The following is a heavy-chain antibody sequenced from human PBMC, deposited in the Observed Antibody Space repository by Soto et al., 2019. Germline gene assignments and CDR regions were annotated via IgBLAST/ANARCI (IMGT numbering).Heavy chain of an antibody. J-gene: IGHJ6*02. CDR1: GGYISSGGHY. V-gene: IGHV4-61*02. D-gene: IGHD5-18*01. CDR2: IYMNGRT. Sequence: PSETLSLTCTVSGGYISSGGHYWSWIRQPAGKGLEWIGLIYMNGRTNYNPALKSRVTMSVDTSKNQFSLKLNSVTAADTAMYYCSRDINTAMIRGMDVWGQGTMVTVYS. CDR3: SRDINTAMIRGMDV.